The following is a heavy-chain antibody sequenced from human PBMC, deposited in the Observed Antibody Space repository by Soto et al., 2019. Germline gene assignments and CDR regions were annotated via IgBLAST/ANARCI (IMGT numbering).Heavy chain of an antibody. V-gene: IGHV3-33*01. CDR1: GFTFSNYG. D-gene: IGHD6-19*01. CDR3: ARGCSCFNSGWYGGFDS. Sequence: QVQLVDSGGGVVQPGRSLRLSCAASGFTFSNYGMHWVRQAPGKGLEWVAVIWYDGRSEFYADSVKGRFRISRDNSKNTLYLQMNSLRADDTAVYYCARGCSCFNSGWYGGFDSWGQGTLVTVSS. CDR2: IWYDGRSE. J-gene: IGHJ4*02.